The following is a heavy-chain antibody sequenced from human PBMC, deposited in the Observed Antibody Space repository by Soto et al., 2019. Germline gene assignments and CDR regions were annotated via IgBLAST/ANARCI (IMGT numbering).Heavy chain of an antibody. D-gene: IGHD3-10*01. CDR3: SRGGSTWPFDY. CDR2: INPSGGST. Sequence: GASVKVSCKASGYTFTTYYMHWVRQAPGQGLEWMGMINPSGGSTSYAQKFQDRVTMTRDTSTSTVYMELSSLRSEDTAVYYCSRGGSTWPFDYWGQGTSVTVSS. V-gene: IGHV1-46*03. J-gene: IGHJ4*02. CDR1: GYTFTTYY.